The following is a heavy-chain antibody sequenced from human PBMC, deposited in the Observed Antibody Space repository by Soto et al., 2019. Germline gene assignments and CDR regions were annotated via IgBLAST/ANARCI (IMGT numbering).Heavy chain of an antibody. Sequence: QVQLQESGPGLVKPSQTLSLTCTVSGGSISSGDYYWSWIRQPPGKGLEWIGYIYYSGSTYYNPSLQSRITTSVGTSKNQFFLKLCSVTAADTAGYYCDRVAIVYAASFHYFDYWGQGTLVTVSS. CDR3: DRVAIVYAASFHYFDY. CDR2: IYYSGST. J-gene: IGHJ4*02. CDR1: GGSISSGDYY. D-gene: IGHD2-8*01. V-gene: IGHV4-30-4*01.